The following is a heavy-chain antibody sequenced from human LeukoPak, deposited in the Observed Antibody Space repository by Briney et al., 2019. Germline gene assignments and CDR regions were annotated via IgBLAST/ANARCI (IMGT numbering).Heavy chain of an antibody. CDR2: ISSSGSTI. V-gene: IGHV3-48*03. CDR3: ARDGQQLVPGYYYGMDV. Sequence: GGSLRLSCAASGFTFSSYEMNWVRQAPGKGLEWVSYISSSGSTIYYADSVKGRFTISRDNAKNSLYLQMNSLRAEDTAVYYCARDGQQLVPGYYYGMDVWGQGTTVTVSS. J-gene: IGHJ6*02. D-gene: IGHD6-13*01. CDR1: GFTFSSYE.